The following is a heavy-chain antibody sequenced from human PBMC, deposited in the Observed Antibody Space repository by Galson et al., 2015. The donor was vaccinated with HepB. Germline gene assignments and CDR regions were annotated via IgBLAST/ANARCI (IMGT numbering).Heavy chain of an antibody. J-gene: IGHJ4*02. V-gene: IGHV3-23*01. CDR1: GFTFSSYA. CDR2: ISGRGSST. D-gene: IGHD5-18*01. Sequence: SLRLSCAASGFTFSSYAMSWVRQAPGKGLEWVSAISGRGSSTYYADSVKGRFTISRDNSKNTLYLQMNSLRAEDTAVYYCAKDGFRGYSYGYTAAAGYSSSWYRDYFDYWGQGTLVTVSS. CDR3: AKDGFRGYSYGYTAAAGYSSSWYRDYFDY.